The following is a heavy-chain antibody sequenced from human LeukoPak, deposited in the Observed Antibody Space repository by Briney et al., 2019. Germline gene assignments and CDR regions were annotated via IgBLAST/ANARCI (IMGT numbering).Heavy chain of an antibody. CDR2: IYHSGST. CDR3: ARDLHGGNSFTSDWYFDL. J-gene: IGHJ2*01. D-gene: IGHD4-23*01. Sequence: PSETLSPTCAVSCGSISISNSNLLGWVRQPPGEGLGWIGEIYHSGSTNYNPSLKSRVTISVDKSKNQFSLKLSSVTAADTAVYYCARDLHGGNSFTSDWYFDLWGRGTLVTVSS. CDR1: CGSISISNSNL. V-gene: IGHV4-4*02.